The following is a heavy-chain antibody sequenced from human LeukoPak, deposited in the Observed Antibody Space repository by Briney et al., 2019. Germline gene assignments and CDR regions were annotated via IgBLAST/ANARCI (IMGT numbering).Heavy chain of an antibody. CDR2: IYHSGST. Sequence: SETLSLTCTVSGYSISSGYYWGWIRQPPGKGLEWIGSIYHSGSTYYNPSLKSRVTISVDTSKNLFSLKLSSVTAADTAVYYCARPSGPYWYFDLWGRGTLVTVSS. J-gene: IGHJ2*01. V-gene: IGHV4-38-2*02. CDR3: ARPSGPYWYFDL. CDR1: GYSISSGYY.